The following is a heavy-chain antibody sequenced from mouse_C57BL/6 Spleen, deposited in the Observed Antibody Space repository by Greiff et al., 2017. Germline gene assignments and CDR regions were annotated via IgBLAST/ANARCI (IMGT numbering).Heavy chain of an antibody. Sequence: QVQLQQSGAELVRPGASVTLSCKASGYTFTDYEMHWVKQTPVHGLEWIGAIDPETGGTAYNQKFKGKAILTADKSSSTAYMELRSLTSEDSAVYYCTRDLTGTNYWGQGTTLTVSS. CDR1: GYTFTDYE. D-gene: IGHD4-1*01. V-gene: IGHV1-15*01. J-gene: IGHJ2*01. CDR3: TRDLTGTNY. CDR2: IDPETGGT.